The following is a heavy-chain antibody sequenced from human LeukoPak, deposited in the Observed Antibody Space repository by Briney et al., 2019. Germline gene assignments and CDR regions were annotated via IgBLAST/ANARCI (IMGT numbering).Heavy chain of an antibody. CDR2: IGIDSGNT. CDR3: ARDHNYAFDN. D-gene: IGHD1-1*01. Sequence: PGGSLRLSCTASGFPFIEYSMTWVRQVPGKGLEWIAYIGIDSGNTKYADSVRGRFTISADKTKNSVYLQMNSLRVDDTAVYYCARDHNYAFDNWGQGTLVSVAS. CDR1: GFPFIEYS. V-gene: IGHV3-48*01. J-gene: IGHJ4*02.